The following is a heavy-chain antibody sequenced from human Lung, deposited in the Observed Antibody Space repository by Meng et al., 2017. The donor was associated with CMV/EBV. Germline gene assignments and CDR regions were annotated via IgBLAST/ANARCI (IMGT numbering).Heavy chain of an antibody. CDR1: VFIFHDYH. Sequence: SVFIFHDYHMTWIRPAPGKGLEWISSISRRRDDNFYEDSVRGRFTISRDNAGDSLFLQMNSLRVEDTAVYYCARGALYGDPLRNWFDPWGQGTLVTVSS. CDR2: ISRRRDDN. D-gene: IGHD4-17*01. J-gene: IGHJ5*02. CDR3: ARGALYGDPLRNWFDP. V-gene: IGHV3-11*01.